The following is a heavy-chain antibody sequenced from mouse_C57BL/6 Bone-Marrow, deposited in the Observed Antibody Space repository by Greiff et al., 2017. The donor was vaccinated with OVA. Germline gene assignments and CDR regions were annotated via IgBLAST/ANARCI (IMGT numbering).Heavy chain of an antibody. J-gene: IGHJ4*01. CDR1: GYTFTSYG. CDR3: ARLSYYYGSSPYYYAMDY. Sequence: VQLQQSGAELARPGASVKLSCKASGYTFTSYGISWVKQRTGQGLEWIGEIYPRSGNTYYNEKFKGKATLTADKSSSTAYMELRSLTSEDSAVYFCARLSYYYGSSPYYYAMDYWGQGTSVTVSS. D-gene: IGHD1-1*01. V-gene: IGHV1-81*01. CDR2: IYPRSGNT.